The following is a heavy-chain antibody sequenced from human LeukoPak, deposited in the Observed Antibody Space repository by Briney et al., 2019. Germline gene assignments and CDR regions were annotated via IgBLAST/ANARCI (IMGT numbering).Heavy chain of an antibody. CDR1: GFTFSSNS. J-gene: IGHJ3*02. Sequence: PGGSLRLSCAASGFTFSSNSMNWVRQAPGKGLEWVSSVSSDSTYIYYADSVKGRFTISRDNAKSSVHLQMNSLRAEDTAVYYCARGAYSSGWYAFYAFDIWGQGTMVTVSS. V-gene: IGHV3-21*01. D-gene: IGHD6-19*01. CDR2: VSSDSTYI. CDR3: ARGAYSSGWYAFYAFDI.